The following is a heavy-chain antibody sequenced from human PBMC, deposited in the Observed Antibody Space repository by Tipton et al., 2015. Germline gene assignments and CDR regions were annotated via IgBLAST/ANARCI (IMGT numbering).Heavy chain of an antibody. J-gene: IGHJ6*02. V-gene: IGHV4-39*01. D-gene: IGHD2-21*01. CDR1: GGPISTSSYY. CDR2: VNHSGRN. Sequence: TPSLTCTVSGGPISTSSYYWGWIRQPPGKGLEWIGEVNHSGRNNYNLSLKSRVTISVDKFKNQFSLELNSVTAADTAVYYCARVGILLSQGGMDVWGQGTTVTVSS. CDR3: ARVGILLSQGGMDV.